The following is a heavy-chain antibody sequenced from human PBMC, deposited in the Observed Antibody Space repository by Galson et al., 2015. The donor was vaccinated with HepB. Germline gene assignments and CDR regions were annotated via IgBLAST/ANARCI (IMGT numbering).Heavy chain of an antibody. Sequence: SLRLSCAASGFTFSSYSMNWVRQAPGKGLEWVSYISKSSTTIYYADSVKGRFTISRGNAKNSLYLQMNSLRAEDTALYFCARDHEWELLMGLFDCWGQGTLVTVSS. D-gene: IGHD1-26*01. J-gene: IGHJ4*02. CDR1: GFTFSSYS. V-gene: IGHV3-48*01. CDR3: ARDHEWELLMGLFDC. CDR2: ISKSSTTI.